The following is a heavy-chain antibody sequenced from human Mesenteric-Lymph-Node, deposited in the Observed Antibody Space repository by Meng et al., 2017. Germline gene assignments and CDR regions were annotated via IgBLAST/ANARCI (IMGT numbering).Heavy chain of an antibody. CDR3: ARAVYYDILTGYYFDY. V-gene: IGHV3-7*01. CDR2: INPSGSGK. J-gene: IGHJ4*02. Sequence: GESLKISCAASGFTFSSSWMNWIRQAPGKGLEWVANINPSGSGKSYVESVKGRFTISRDNAANSLYLQLNSLRVEDTAVYYCARAVYYDILTGYYFDYWGQGTLVTVSS. D-gene: IGHD3-9*01. CDR1: GFTFSSSW.